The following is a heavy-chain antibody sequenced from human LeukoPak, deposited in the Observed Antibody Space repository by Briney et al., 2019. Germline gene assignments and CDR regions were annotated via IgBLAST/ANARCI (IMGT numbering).Heavy chain of an antibody. V-gene: IGHV3-15*07. Sequence: GGSLRLSCKVSGFTVTNAWMNWVRQAQGKALERVGRIRSKSDGGTTDYAAPVTGRFTISRDDSKNTLYLQMNSLKTEDTAVYYCTTGVRGDWGQGTLVTVSS. J-gene: IGHJ4*02. CDR1: GFTVTNAW. CDR3: TTGVRGD. D-gene: IGHD2-15*01. CDR2: IRSKSDGGTT.